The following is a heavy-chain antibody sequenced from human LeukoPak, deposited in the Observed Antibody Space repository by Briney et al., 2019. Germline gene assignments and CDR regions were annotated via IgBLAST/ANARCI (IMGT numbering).Heavy chain of an antibody. V-gene: IGHV3-20*04. CDR1: GFTFDDYV. CDR3: ATFPMGTHYYYMDV. Sequence: GGSLRLLCAASGFTFDDYVMSWVRQVPGKGLEWVSGINWNGGSRDYANSVKGRFTISRDNAKNSLYLQMNSLRAEDTALYYCATFPMGTHYYYMDVWGKGTTVTVSS. J-gene: IGHJ6*03. CDR2: INWNGGSR. D-gene: IGHD3-10*01.